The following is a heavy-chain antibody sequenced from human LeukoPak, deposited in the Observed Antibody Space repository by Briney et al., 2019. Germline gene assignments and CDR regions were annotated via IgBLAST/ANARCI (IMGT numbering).Heavy chain of an antibody. J-gene: IGHJ4*02. CDR2: IIPIFGTA. D-gene: IGHD5-18*01. CDR3: ARDRVGYSYGPFDY. CDR1: GGTFNSYA. V-gene: IGHV1-69*06. Sequence: SVKVSCKASGGTFNSYAISWVRQAPGQGLEWMGGIIPIFGTANYAQKFQGRVTITADKSTSTAYLELRSLRSEDTAVYYCARDRVGYSYGPFDYWGQGTLVTVSS.